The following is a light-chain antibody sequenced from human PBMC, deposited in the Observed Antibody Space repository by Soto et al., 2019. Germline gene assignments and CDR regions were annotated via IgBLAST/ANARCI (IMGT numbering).Light chain of an antibody. V-gene: IGKV3-20*01. CDR3: QQYDSSPWT. J-gene: IGKJ1*01. CDR2: GAY. Sequence: EIVLTQSPGTLSLSPGERATLSCRASQSVSSSFLAWYQQKPGQAPTPLIYGAYSRATGIPGRFSGSGSGKDFTLTISRLEPEDFAVYYCQQYDSSPWTFGQGTKVEIK. CDR1: QSVSSSF.